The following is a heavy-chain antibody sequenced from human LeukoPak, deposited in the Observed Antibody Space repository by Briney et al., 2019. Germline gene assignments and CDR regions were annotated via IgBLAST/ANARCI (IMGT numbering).Heavy chain of an antibody. D-gene: IGHD2-21*01. CDR3: ARSILGHDAFDI. Sequence: SETLSLTCTVSGGSITSSSYYWGWIRQPPGKGLEWIGSIYSSGSTYYNPSLKSRVTISVDTSKHQFSLKLSSVTAADTAVYYCARSILGHDAFDIWGQGTMVTVSS. J-gene: IGHJ3*02. CDR2: IYSSGST. CDR1: GGSITSSSYY. V-gene: IGHV4-39*01.